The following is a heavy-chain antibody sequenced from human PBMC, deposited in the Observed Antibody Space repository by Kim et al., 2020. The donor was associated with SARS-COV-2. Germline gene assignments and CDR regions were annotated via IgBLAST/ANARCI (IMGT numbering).Heavy chain of an antibody. CDR1: GGSFSGYY. J-gene: IGHJ4*02. D-gene: IGHD2-2*01. CDR3: ARGLEGVVEMATKFDF. Sequence: SETLSLTCAVYGGSFSGYYWSWIRQPPGKGLEWIGEINHSGSTNYNPSLKSRVTISVDTSKNQFSLKLSSVTAADTAVYYCARGLEGVVEMATKFDFWGQGTLVTVSS. CDR2: INHSGST. V-gene: IGHV4-34*01.